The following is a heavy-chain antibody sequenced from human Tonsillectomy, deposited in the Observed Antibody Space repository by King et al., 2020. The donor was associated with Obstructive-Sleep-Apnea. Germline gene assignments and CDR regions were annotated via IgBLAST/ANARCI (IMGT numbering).Heavy chain of an antibody. Sequence: VQLVESGAEVKKPGASVKVSCKASGYTFTGYYMHWVRQAPGQGLEWMGWINPNSGGTNYAQKFQGRVTMTRDTSISTAYMEMSSLTSDDTAVYYCARDGGNGKWIPPNYYYGMDVWGQGTTVTVSS. V-gene: IGHV1-2*02. CDR1: GYTFTGYY. CDR2: INPNSGGT. D-gene: IGHD3-16*01. J-gene: IGHJ6*02. CDR3: ARDGGNGKWIPPNYYYGMDV.